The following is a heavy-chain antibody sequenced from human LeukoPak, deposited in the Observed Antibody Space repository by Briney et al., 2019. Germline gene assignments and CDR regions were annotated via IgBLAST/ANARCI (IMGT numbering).Heavy chain of an antibody. CDR3: ARSGDGYTSNSPDAFDI. CDR2: IYHSGST. Sequence: SQTLSLTCAVSGGSISSGGYSWSWIRQPPGKGLEWIGYIYHSGSTYYNPSLKSRVTISVDRSKNQFSLKLSSVTAADTAVYYCARSGDGYTSNSPDAFDIWGQGTMVTVSS. V-gene: IGHV4-30-2*01. D-gene: IGHD5-24*01. J-gene: IGHJ3*02. CDR1: GGSISSGGYS.